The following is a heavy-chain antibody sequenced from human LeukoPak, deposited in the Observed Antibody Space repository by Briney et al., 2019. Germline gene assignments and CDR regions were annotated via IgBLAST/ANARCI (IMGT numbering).Heavy chain of an antibody. V-gene: IGHV4-39*01. J-gene: IGHJ3*02. CDR2: DSYSGST. CDR3: ARLGDSSGSYPYAFDT. Sequence: SETLSLTCIVSGGSISTRIYYWVWIRQPPGTGLEWIGCDSYSGSTHYNPSLKSRVTISVDTSKNQFSLKLSSVTAADSAVYYCARLGDSSGSYPYAFDTWGQGAMVTVPS. CDR1: GGSISTRIYY. D-gene: IGHD3-22*01.